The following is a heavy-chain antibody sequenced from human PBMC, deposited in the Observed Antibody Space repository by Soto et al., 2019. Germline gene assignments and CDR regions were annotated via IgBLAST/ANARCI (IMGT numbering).Heavy chain of an antibody. J-gene: IGHJ4*02. Sequence: EVQLLESGGGLVQPGGSLRLSCAASGFTFSSYAMSWVRQAPGKGLEWVSAISGSGGSTYYADSVKGRFTISRDNSKHTLYLQMNSLRADDTAVYYCANAFSPELVRGGLFDYWGQGTLVTVSS. CDR2: ISGSGGST. CDR1: GFTFSSYA. D-gene: IGHD6-6*01. V-gene: IGHV3-23*01. CDR3: ANAFSPELVRGGLFDY.